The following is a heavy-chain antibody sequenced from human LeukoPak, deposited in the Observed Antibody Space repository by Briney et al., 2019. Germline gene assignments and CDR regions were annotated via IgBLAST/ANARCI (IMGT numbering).Heavy chain of an antibody. CDR3: ARGRKAAREDNWFDP. D-gene: IGHD6-6*01. J-gene: IGHJ5*02. CDR1: GYSISSGYY. Sequence: PSETLSLTCTVSGYSISSGYYWGWIRQPPGKGLEWIGSIYHSGSTYYNPSLKSRVTISVDTSKNQFSLKLSSVTAADTAVYYCARGRKAAREDNWFDPWGQGTLVTVSS. V-gene: IGHV4-38-2*02. CDR2: IYHSGST.